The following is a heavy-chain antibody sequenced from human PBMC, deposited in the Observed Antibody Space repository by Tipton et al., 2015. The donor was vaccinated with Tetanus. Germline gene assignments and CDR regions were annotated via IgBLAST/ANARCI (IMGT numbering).Heavy chain of an antibody. D-gene: IGHD3-16*01. CDR1: GGSVSSGSYY. CDR2: ILYGGST. J-gene: IGHJ5*02. CDR3: ARDQGGGRVARLNWFGP. V-gene: IGHV4-61*01. Sequence: TLSLTCTVSGGSVSSGSYYWAWIRQPPGKGLEYIGYILYGGSTHYSPSLKSRVTVSADPSKNQFSLKLSSVTAADTAVYYCARDQGGGRVARLNWFGPWGQGTLVTVSS.